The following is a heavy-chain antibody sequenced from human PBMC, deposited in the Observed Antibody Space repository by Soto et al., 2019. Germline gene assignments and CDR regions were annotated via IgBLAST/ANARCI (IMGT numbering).Heavy chain of an antibody. D-gene: IGHD3-22*01. Sequence: QVQLQESGPGLVKPSQTLSLTCTVSGGSISSGDYYWGWIRQPPRKGLVWIGYIYYSGSTYYNPSLKSRVTISVDTSKNQFSLKLGSVTAADTAVYYCARGGNYYDSSGFRGDAFDIWGQGTMVTVSS. CDR2: IYYSGST. CDR1: GGSISSGDYY. CDR3: ARGGNYYDSSGFRGDAFDI. J-gene: IGHJ3*02. V-gene: IGHV4-30-4*01.